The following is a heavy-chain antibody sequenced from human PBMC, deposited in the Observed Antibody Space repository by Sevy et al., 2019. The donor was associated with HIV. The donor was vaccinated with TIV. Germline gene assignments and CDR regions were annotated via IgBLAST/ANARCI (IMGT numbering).Heavy chain of an antibody. CDR3: AKGCGYQLSSDY. D-gene: IGHD2-2*01. J-gene: IGHJ4*02. CDR2: IGNDGSNK. Sequence: GGSLRLSCAASGFTFSSYGMHWVRQAPGKGLEWVAFIGNDGSNKYYADSVKGRFTISRDNSKNTLYLQMNSLGAEDRADYYCAKGCGYQLSSDYWGQGTLVTVSS. V-gene: IGHV3-30*02. CDR1: GFTFSSYG.